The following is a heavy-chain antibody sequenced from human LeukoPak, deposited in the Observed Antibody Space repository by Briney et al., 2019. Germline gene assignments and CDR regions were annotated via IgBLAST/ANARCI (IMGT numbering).Heavy chain of an antibody. J-gene: IGHJ4*02. V-gene: IGHV3-23*01. CDR3: AMKTPGTHLFDY. CDR2: SGTVGDT. CDR1: GFSFGSYA. D-gene: IGHD6-13*01. Sequence: GGSLRLSCAASGFSFGSYAVNWVRQAPGKGLEWVSASGTVGDTYYADSVRGRFTISRDNSKGTLYLQMTSLRAEDTAVYYCAMKTPGTHLFDYWGQGTLVTVSP.